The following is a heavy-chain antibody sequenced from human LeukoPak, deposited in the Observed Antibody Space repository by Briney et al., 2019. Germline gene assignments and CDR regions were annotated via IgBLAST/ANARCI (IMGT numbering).Heavy chain of an antibody. CDR2: IAPSDSYT. CDR3: VRQPPGVYDTTQNWFDP. Sequence: GESLKISCKVSGYSFPGYWITWVRQVPGKGLEWMGRIAPSDSYTNYNPSFEGRVTMSVEKSTTTVYLQWSSLKASDTAMYYCVRQPPGVYDTTQNWFDPWGQGTLVTVSS. J-gene: IGHJ5*02. V-gene: IGHV5-10-1*01. D-gene: IGHD3-22*01. CDR1: GYSFPGYW.